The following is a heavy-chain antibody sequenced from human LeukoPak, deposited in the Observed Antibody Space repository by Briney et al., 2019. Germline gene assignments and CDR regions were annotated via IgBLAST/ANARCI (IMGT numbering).Heavy chain of an antibody. V-gene: IGHV4-39*07. CDR3: ARTYYYDSSGPYY. CDR2: FYYSGST. Sequence: PWETLSLTCTVSGDSISSSSYYWGWIRQPPGKGLEWIGSFYYSGSTFYNPSLESRVTISVDTSKNQFSLKLSSVTAAGTAVYYCARTYYYDSSGPYYWGQGTLVTVSS. CDR1: GDSISSSSYY. D-gene: IGHD3-22*01. J-gene: IGHJ4*02.